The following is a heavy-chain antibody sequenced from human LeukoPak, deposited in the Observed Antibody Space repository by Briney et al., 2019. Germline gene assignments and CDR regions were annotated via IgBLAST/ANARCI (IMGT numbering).Heavy chain of an antibody. Sequence: PGGSLRLSCAASGFTFSSYGMSWVRQAPGKGLEWVSAISGSGGSTYYADSVKGRFTISRDNSKNTLYLQMNSLRAEDTAVYYCANSLDWNVDYWGQGTLVTVSS. CDR3: ANSLDWNVDY. CDR2: ISGSGGST. V-gene: IGHV3-23*01. CDR1: GFTFSSYG. J-gene: IGHJ4*02. D-gene: IGHD3/OR15-3a*01.